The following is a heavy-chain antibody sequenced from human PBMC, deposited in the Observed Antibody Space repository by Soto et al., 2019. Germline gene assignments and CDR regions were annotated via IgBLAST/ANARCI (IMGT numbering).Heavy chain of an antibody. CDR1: GYTSADFG. CDR3: VRDQKYFRVNGNWFDS. J-gene: IGHJ5*01. D-gene: IGHD2-2*01. V-gene: IGHV1-18*04. Sequence: QVQLMQSGTEVKKPGASVTVSCKASGYTSADFGISWVRQAPGQGLEWMGWVSGNNGVSNPAPKVQGRINMTLDTSTGASYMALRSLRSDDTAIYYCVRDQKYFRVNGNWFDSWGQGTLVSVSS. CDR2: VSGNNGVS.